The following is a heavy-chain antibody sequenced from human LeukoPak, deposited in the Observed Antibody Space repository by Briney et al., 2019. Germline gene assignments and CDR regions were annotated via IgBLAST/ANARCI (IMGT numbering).Heavy chain of an antibody. CDR3: ARGGIVATTKVGDCFDY. CDR1: GFTFSSYG. Sequence: PGGSLRLSCAASGFTFSSYGMHWVRQAPGKGLEWVAVIWYGGSNKYYADSVKGRFTISRDNSKNTLYLQMNSLRAEDTAVYYCARGGIVATTKVGDCFDYWGQGTLVIVSS. CDR2: IWYGGSNK. V-gene: IGHV3-33*08. D-gene: IGHD5-12*01. J-gene: IGHJ4*02.